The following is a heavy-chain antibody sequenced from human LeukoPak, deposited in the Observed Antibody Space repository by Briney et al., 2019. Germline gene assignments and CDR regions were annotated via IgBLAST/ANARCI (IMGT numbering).Heavy chain of an antibody. CDR3: ARSDRDSDWFIDDY. CDR2: TDTTSQYI. J-gene: IGHJ4*02. D-gene: IGHD3-9*01. V-gene: IGHV3-21*01. Sequence: GGSLRLSCVASGFTFITYSMNWVRQAPGKGLEWVASTDTTSQYIFYPDSVKGRFTISRDNTRNSLYLQMHSLRAEDSGLYYCARSDRDSDWFIDDYWGQGTLVTVSS. CDR1: GFTFITYS.